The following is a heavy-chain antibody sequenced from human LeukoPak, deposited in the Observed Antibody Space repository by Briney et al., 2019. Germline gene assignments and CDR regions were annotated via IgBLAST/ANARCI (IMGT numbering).Heavy chain of an antibody. D-gene: IGHD1-26*01. V-gene: IGHV1-18*01. CDR2: ISADNGNT. CDR3: ARDEVVGATLGRYYYYYGMDV. Sequence: GASVKVSCKASGYTFTSYGISWVRQAPGQGLEWMGWISADNGNTNYAQKLQGRVTMTTDTSTSTAYMELRSLRSDDTAVYYCARDEVVGATLGRYYYYYGMDVWGQGTTVTVSS. CDR1: GYTFTSYG. J-gene: IGHJ6*02.